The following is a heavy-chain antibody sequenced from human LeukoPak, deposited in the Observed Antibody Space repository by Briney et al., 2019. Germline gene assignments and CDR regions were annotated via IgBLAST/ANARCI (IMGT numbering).Heavy chain of an antibody. CDR1: GFTFSSYA. J-gene: IGHJ5*02. CDR3: ARDGTVTAGPFDP. CDR2: IWYDGSNK. V-gene: IGHV3-33*08. Sequence: GGSLRLSCTASGFTFSSYAMNWVRQAPGKGLEWVAFIWYDGSNKYYTDSVKGRFTISRDNSKNTLYLQMNSLTAEDTAVYYCARDGTVTAGPFDPWGGGTLVTVSS. D-gene: IGHD4-17*01.